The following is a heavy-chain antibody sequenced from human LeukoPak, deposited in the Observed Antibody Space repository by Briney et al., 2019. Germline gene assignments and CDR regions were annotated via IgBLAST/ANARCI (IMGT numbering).Heavy chain of an antibody. CDR3: ARGLGVVTAQSEQPKPRYFDL. CDR1: GYTFISYG. CDR2: ISGYNGNT. D-gene: IGHD2-21*02. J-gene: IGHJ2*01. Sequence: ASVRVSCKASGYTFISYGISWVRQAPGQGLEWMGWISGYNGNTNYAQNLQGRVTMTTDTSTSTAYMELSGLRSDDTAVYYCARGLGVVTAQSEQPKPRYFDLWGRGTQVTVSS. V-gene: IGHV1-18*01.